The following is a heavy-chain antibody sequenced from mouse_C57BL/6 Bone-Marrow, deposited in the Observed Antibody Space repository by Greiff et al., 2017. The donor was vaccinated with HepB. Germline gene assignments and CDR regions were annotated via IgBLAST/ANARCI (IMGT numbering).Heavy chain of an antibody. Sequence: QVQLQQPGAELVRPGSSVKLSCKASGYTFTSYWMDWVKQRPGQGLEWIGNIYPSDSETHYNQKFKDKATLTVDKSSSTAYMQLSSLTSEDSAAYYCASGVLRSYYFDYWGQGTTLTVSS. CDR1: GYTFTSYW. J-gene: IGHJ2*01. D-gene: IGHD1-1*01. V-gene: IGHV1-61*01. CDR2: IYPSDSET. CDR3: ASGVLRSYYFDY.